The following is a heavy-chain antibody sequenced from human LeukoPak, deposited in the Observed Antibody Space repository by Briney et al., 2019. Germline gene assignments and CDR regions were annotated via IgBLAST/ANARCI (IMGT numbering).Heavy chain of an antibody. J-gene: IGHJ6*03. V-gene: IGHV3-30*04. Sequence: PGGSLRLSCAASGFTFSSYAMHWVRQAPGKGLEWVAVISYDGSNKYYADSVKGRFTISRDNSKNTLYLQMNSLRAEDTAVYYCARDRDYDILTGYSQWAVYYYYMDVWGKGTTVTISS. CDR1: GFTFSSYA. CDR2: ISYDGSNK. CDR3: ARDRDYDILTGYSQWAVYYYYMDV. D-gene: IGHD3-9*01.